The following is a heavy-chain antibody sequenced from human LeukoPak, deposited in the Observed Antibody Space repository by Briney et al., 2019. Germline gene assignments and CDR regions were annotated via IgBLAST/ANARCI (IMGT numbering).Heavy chain of an antibody. CDR2: MYYTAST. J-gene: IGHJ3*02. CDR3: ARGSAVLVRGAFDI. D-gene: IGHD3-10*01. Sequence: SETLSLTCTVSGDSISSYYGTWIRKTPGKGLVWIGYMYYTASTKYNPSLKSPVTLLADTSKNQFSLKLTSVTAADTAVYYCARGSAVLVRGAFDIWGQGTMVTVS. CDR1: GDSISSYY. V-gene: IGHV4-59*01.